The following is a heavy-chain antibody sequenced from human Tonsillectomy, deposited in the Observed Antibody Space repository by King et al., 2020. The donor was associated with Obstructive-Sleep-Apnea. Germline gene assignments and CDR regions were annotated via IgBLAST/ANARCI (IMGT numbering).Heavy chain of an antibody. CDR3: ARDRYYDSSGYAASDFGMDV. D-gene: IGHD3-22*01. CDR2: LYYTGSP. Sequence: QVQLQESGPGLVKPSETLSLTCTVSGDSFSGTSFYWGWIRQPPGKGLEWIGSLYYTGSPFYNPSLKSRVTISLDTSKNQFSLKVNSVTAADTAVYYCARDRYYDSSGYAASDFGMDVWGQGTAVTVSS. CDR1: GDSFSGTSFY. J-gene: IGHJ6*02. V-gene: IGHV4-39*07.